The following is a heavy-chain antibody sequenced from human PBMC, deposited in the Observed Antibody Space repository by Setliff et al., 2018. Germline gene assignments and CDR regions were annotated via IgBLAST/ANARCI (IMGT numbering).Heavy chain of an antibody. Sequence: GGSLRLSCVTSGFTFSRYWMSWVRQAPGKGLEWVSSISSSSSYIYYADSVKGRFTISRDNAENSLYLQMNSLRAEDTAVYYCARNGDVDTGFLGYYYYYYMDVWGKGTTVTVSS. CDR1: GFTFSRYW. D-gene: IGHD5-18*01. CDR2: ISSSSSYI. CDR3: ARNGDVDTGFLGYYYYYYMDV. V-gene: IGHV3-21*01. J-gene: IGHJ6*03.